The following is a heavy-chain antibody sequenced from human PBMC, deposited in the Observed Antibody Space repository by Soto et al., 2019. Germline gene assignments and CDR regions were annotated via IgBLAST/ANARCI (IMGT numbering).Heavy chain of an antibody. CDR1: GFTLSSYA. V-gene: IGHV3-23*01. D-gene: IGHD2-2*01. Sequence: EVQLLESGGGLVQPGGSLRLTCAVYGFTLSSYAMNWVRQAPGKGLEWVSGISGSDDSTRYADSAKGRFTISRDNSKNTLYLQMNSLRVEDTAVYYCAKGNPGVILAVPLDCWGQGSLVTVSS. J-gene: IGHJ4*02. CDR2: ISGSDDST. CDR3: AKGNPGVILAVPLDC.